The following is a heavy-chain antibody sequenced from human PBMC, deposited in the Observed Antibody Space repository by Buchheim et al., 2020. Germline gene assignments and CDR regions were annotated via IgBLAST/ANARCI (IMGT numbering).Heavy chain of an antibody. CDR2: IYYSGST. Sequence: QLQLQESGPGLVKSSETLSLTCTVSGGSISSTSYYWVWIRQPPGKGLEWIGNIYYSGSTYYNPTLKSRVTISLDTSQNQFSLKLSSVTAADTAVYYCARHSTSFGVITPNYSMDVWGQGTT. D-gene: IGHD3-3*01. CDR3: ARHSTSFGVITPNYSMDV. J-gene: IGHJ6*02. V-gene: IGHV4-39*01. CDR1: GGSISSTSYY.